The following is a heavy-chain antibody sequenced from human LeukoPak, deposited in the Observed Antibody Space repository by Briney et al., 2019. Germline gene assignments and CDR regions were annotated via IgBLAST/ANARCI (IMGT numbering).Heavy chain of an antibody. CDR2: INHSGST. J-gene: IGHJ4*02. Sequence: SETLSLTCAVYGGSFSGYYWSWIRQPPGKGLEWIGEINHSGSTNYNPSLKSRVTISVDTSKDQFSLKLSSVTAADTAVYYCARARIYYDSSGYPDYWGQGTLVTVSS. V-gene: IGHV4-34*01. CDR3: ARARIYYDSSGYPDY. D-gene: IGHD3-22*01. CDR1: GGSFSGYY.